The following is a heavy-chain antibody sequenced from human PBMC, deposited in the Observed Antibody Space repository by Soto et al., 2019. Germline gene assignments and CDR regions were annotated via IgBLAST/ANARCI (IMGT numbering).Heavy chain of an antibody. V-gene: IGHV3-11*01. Sequence: GGSLRLSCAASGFTFSDYYMSWIRQAPGKGLEWVSYISSSGSTIYYADSVKGRFTISRDNAKNSLYLQMNSLRAEDTAVYYCARFYGDYHELTLFDYWGQGTLVTVSS. CDR1: GFTFSDYY. CDR3: ARFYGDYHELTLFDY. J-gene: IGHJ4*02. CDR2: ISSSGSTI. D-gene: IGHD4-17*01.